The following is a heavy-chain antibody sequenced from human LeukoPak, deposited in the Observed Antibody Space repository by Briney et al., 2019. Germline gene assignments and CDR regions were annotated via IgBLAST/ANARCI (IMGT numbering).Heavy chain of an antibody. V-gene: IGHV4-31*03. Sequence: SETLSLTCTVSGGSISSGGYYWSWIRQHPGKGLEWIGYIYYSGSTYYNSSLKSRVTISVDTSKNQFSLKLSSVTAADTAVYYCARVGPRRQLAPRGSSSWFLRFDPWGQGTLVTVSS. D-gene: IGHD6-13*01. CDR2: IYYSGST. J-gene: IGHJ5*02. CDR1: GGSISSGGYY. CDR3: ARVGPRRQLAPRGSSSWFLRFDP.